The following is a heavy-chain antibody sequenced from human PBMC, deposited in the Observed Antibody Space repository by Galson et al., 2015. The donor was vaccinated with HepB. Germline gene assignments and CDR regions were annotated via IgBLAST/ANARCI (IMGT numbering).Heavy chain of an antibody. D-gene: IGHD3-9*01. CDR2: INPSGGST. CDR3: ARESPPNYDILTGYDY. CDR1: GYTFTSYY. V-gene: IGHV1-46*01. Sequence: SVKVSCKASGYTFTSYYMHWVRQAPGQGLEWMGIINPSGGSTSYAQKFQGRVTMTRDTSTSTVYMELSSLRSEDTAVYYCARESPPNYDILTGYDYWGQGTLVTVSS. J-gene: IGHJ4*02.